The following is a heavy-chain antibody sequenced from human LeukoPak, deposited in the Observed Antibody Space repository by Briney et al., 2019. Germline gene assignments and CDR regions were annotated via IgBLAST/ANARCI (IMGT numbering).Heavy chain of an antibody. CDR3: ARVGKLDLRVCWFDP. CDR2: INPNSGGT. V-gene: IGHV1-2*02. J-gene: IGHJ5*02. CDR1: GYTFTGYY. D-gene: IGHD1-7*01. Sequence: GASVKVSCKASGYTFTGYYMHWVRQAPGQGLEWMGWINPNSGGTNYAQKFQGRVTMTRDTSISTAYMELSRLRSDDTAVYYCARVGKLDLRVCWFDPWGQGTLVPVSS.